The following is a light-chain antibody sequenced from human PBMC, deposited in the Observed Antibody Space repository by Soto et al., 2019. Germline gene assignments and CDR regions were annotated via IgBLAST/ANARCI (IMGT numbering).Light chain of an antibody. J-gene: IGKJ5*01. CDR1: QSITSN. CDR3: QQSYGRPIT. V-gene: IGKV1-39*01. CDR2: AAT. Sequence: DIQMTQSPSSLSASVGDRVTITCRASQSITSNLNWYQQTPGKAPKLLIYAATSLQSGVPSMFSGSGSGTDFTLTISSLQPEDFATYYCQQSYGRPITFCQGTRLEIK.